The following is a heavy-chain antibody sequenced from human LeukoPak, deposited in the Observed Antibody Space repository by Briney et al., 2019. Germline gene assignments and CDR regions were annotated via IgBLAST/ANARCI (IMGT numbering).Heavy chain of an antibody. V-gene: IGHV4-4*07. CDR2: ISGSGVI. CDR1: GGPITTYY. D-gene: IGHD3-22*01. CDR3: ARASDDSSPNM. Sequence: SETLSLTCTVSGGPITTYYLSWIRQSAGMGLEWIGRISGSGVITYNPSLKSRVTISLDTSKNQFSLNLSSVTTADTAVYFCARASDDSSPNMWGQGTLVTVSS. J-gene: IGHJ3*02.